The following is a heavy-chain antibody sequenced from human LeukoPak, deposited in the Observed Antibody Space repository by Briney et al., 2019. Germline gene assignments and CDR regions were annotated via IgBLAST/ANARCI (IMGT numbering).Heavy chain of an antibody. Sequence: GGSLRLSCAASGFTFSSYSMNWVRQAPGKGLEWVASISSSSSYIYYADSVKGRFTISRDNAKNSLYLQMNSLRAEDTAVYYCARDLRTLISPRGMDVWGQGTTVTVSS. CDR3: ARDLRTLISPRGMDV. CDR1: GFTFSSYS. J-gene: IGHJ6*02. CDR2: ISSSSSYI. D-gene: IGHD1-14*01. V-gene: IGHV3-21*01.